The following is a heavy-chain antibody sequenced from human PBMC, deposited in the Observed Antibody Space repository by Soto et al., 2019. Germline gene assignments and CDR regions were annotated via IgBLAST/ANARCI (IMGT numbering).Heavy chain of an antibody. J-gene: IGHJ4*02. D-gene: IGHD3-22*01. CDR3: ASAKLVVEGRFDY. CDR1: GFSFSDYY. Sequence: QVQLVESGGGLVKPGGSLRLSCAASGFSFSDYYMNWIRQAPGKGLEWLSYISNTGAYTNYAGSVRGRFTISRDSAANYLYLDMNGLRAEDTAVYYCASAKLVVEGRFDYWGQGTLVTVSS. V-gene: IGHV3-11*06. CDR2: ISNTGAYT.